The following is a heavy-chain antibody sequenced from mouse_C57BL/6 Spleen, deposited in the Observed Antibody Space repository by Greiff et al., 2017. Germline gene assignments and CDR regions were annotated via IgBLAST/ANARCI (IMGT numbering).Heavy chain of an antibody. Sequence: EVQLQQSVAELVRPGASVKLSCTASGFNIKNTYMHWVKQRPEQGLEWIGRIDPANGNTKYAPKFQGKATITADTASNTAYLQLSSLTSEDTAIYYCAPITTVVDWYFDVWGTGTTVTVSS. V-gene: IGHV14-3*01. CDR1: GFNIKNTY. CDR2: IDPANGNT. J-gene: IGHJ1*03. D-gene: IGHD1-1*01. CDR3: APITTVVDWYFDV.